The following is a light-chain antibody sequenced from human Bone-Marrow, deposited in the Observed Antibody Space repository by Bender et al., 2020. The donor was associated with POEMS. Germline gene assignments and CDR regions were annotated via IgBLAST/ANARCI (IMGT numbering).Light chain of an antibody. CDR2: EVS. CDR1: SSDVGSYNR. V-gene: IGLV2-18*02. J-gene: IGLJ2*01. Sequence: QSALTQPPSVSGSPGQSVTISCTGTSSDVGSYNRVSWYQQPPGTAPKLMIYEVSNRPSGVPDRFSGSKSGNTASLTISGLQAEDEADYYCSSYTFSNILVFGGGTKLTVL. CDR3: SSYTFSNILV.